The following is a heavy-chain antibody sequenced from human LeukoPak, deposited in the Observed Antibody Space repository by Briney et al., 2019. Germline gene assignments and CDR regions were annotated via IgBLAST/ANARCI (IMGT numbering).Heavy chain of an antibody. Sequence: SETLSLTCAVYGGSFSGYYWSWIRQPPGKGLEWIGEINHSGSTNYNPSLKSRVTISVDTSKNQFSLKLSSVTAADTAVYYCASQSSGWYVPVLTGLDIWGQGTMVTVSS. V-gene: IGHV4-34*01. CDR3: ASQSSGWYVPVLTGLDI. D-gene: IGHD6-19*01. CDR1: GGSFSGYY. CDR2: INHSGST. J-gene: IGHJ3*02.